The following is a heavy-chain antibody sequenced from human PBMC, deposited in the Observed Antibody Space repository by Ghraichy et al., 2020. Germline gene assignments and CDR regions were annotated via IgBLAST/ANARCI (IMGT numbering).Heavy chain of an antibody. CDR3: TRAKVELLDRQPYWYFGL. D-gene: IGHD3-10*01. CDR1: GFTFGNYW. J-gene: IGHJ2*01. CDR2: INPDGSVK. Sequence: GGSLRLSCAASGFTFGNYWMNWVRQAPGEGLEWVANINPDGSVKQYVDSVKGRFTISRDNTKNSLYLQVNSLRAEDTAVYYCTRAKVELLDRQPYWYFGLWGRGTLVTVSS. V-gene: IGHV3-7*03.